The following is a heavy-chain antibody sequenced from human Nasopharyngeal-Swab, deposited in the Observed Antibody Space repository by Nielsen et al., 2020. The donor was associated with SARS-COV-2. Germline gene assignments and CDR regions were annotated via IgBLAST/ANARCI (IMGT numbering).Heavy chain of an antibody. V-gene: IGHV4-61*02. J-gene: IGHJ6*03. CDR1: GGSISSGSYY. CDR2: IYTSGST. D-gene: IGHD4-17*01. Sequence: SETLSLTCTVSGGSISSGSYYWSWIRQPAGKGLEWIGRIYTSGSTNSNPSLKSRVTISVDPSKNQFSLKLSSVTAADTAVYYCARGLRGVTTYYYYYYMDVWGKGTTVTVSS. CDR3: ARGLRGVTTYYYYYYMDV.